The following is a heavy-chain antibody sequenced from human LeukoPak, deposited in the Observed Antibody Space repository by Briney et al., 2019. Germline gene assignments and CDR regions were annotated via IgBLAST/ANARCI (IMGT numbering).Heavy chain of an antibody. D-gene: IGHD2-15*01. CDR1: GYIFTNCG. V-gene: IGHV1-18*01. CDR3: VREKYCSGDTCYSGAIDS. J-gene: IGHJ4*02. Sequence: GASVKVSCKASGYIFTNCGISWVRQAAGQGLEWMGWIGPYNGYTNYAQKLQGRVTLTTDTSTSTAYMDLRSLRSDDTAVYYCVREKYCSGDTCYSGAIDSWGQGTLVTVSS. CDR2: IGPYNGYT.